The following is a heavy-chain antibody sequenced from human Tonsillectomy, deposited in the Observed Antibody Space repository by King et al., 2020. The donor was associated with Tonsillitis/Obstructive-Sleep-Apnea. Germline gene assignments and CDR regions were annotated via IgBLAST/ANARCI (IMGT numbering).Heavy chain of an antibody. V-gene: IGHV4-39*01. CDR2: LYYSGST. D-gene: IGHD3-22*01. J-gene: IGHJ4*02. Sequence: MQLQESGPGLVKPSETLSLTCTVSGGSISTSSYYWGWIRQPPGKGLEWIGNLYYSGSTSYNPSLRSRVTISVDTSKNQFSLKLSSVTAADTAVYYCARLLLSYSYDSSGYIDYWGQGTLVTVSS. CDR1: GGSISTSSYY. CDR3: ARLLLSYSYDSSGYIDY.